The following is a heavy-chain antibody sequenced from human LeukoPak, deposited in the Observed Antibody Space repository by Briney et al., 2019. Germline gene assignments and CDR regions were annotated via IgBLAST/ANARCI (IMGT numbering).Heavy chain of an antibody. Sequence: PGGSLRLSCAASGFTFSSYGMSWVRQAPGKGLEWVSAINWSGGSTYYADSVKGRFTLSRDNSKNTLYLQMNSLKASDTAMYYCARLPQLVYYYMDVWGKGTTVTVSS. CDR3: ARLPQLVYYYMDV. V-gene: IGHV3-23*01. CDR2: INWSGGST. D-gene: IGHD6-6*01. CDR1: GFTFSSYG. J-gene: IGHJ6*03.